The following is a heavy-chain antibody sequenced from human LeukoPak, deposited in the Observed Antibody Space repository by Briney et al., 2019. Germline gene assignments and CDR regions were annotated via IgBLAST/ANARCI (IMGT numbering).Heavy chain of an antibody. CDR1: GFTFSDHY. CDR3: ASSIFAAAGSYYYYGVDV. D-gene: IGHD6-13*01. V-gene: IGHV3-72*01. CDR2: SRSKANSYST. Sequence: GGSLRLSCAASGFTFSDHYMDWVRQAPGKGLEWVGRSRSKANSYSTEYAASVKGRFTISRDDSKNSLYLQMNSLRAEDTAVYYCASSIFAAAGSYYYYGVDVWGQGTTVTVSS. J-gene: IGHJ6*02.